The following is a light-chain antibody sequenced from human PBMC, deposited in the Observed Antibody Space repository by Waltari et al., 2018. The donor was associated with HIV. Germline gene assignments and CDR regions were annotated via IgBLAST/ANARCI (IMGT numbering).Light chain of an antibody. Sequence: QAGLPQQPSVSTGMRQTATLTCTGNSHNVGHPGTPWLQQHQGHPPNLLSYRDNKRPSGISDGVSASRSGNTASLTITGVQPEDEADYFCATWDISLSAVVFGGGTTLTVL. CDR3: ATWDISLSAVV. V-gene: IGLV10-54*04. CDR1: SHNVGHPG. CDR2: RDN. J-gene: IGLJ2*01.